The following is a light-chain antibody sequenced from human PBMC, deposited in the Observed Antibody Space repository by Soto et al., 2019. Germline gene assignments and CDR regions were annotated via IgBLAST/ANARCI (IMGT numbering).Light chain of an antibody. CDR2: AAS. CDR1: QGLSNY. Sequence: DIQMTQSPSSLSASVGDRVTIACRASQGLSNYLAWYQQKPGKVPKLLIYAASILQSGVPFRLSGSGSGTDCTQTITSLPPEDVATYYYQTYNSAPYSFGQRTKLEIK. V-gene: IGKV1-27*01. J-gene: IGKJ2*01. CDR3: QTYNSAPYS.